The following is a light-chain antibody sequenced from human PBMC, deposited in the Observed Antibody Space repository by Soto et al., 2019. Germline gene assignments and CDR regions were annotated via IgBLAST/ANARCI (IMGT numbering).Light chain of an antibody. CDR1: QDITNF. CDR2: AAS. V-gene: IGKV1-33*01. CDR3: QQYDILTS. Sequence: DIQMTQSPSSLSASIGDRVTITCQASQDITNFLNWYQQTPGKAPKLLIYAASNLETGVPSRFSGSGSGTDFTFTISSLQPEGIATYYCQQYDILTSFGQGTRLEIK. J-gene: IGKJ5*01.